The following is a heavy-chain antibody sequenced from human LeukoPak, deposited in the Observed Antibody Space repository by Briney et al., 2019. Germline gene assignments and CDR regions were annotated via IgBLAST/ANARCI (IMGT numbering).Heavy chain of an antibody. V-gene: IGHV3-7*01. Sequence: GGSLRLSCAASGFTFSSYWMSWVRQAPGKGLEWVANIKQDGSEKYYVDSVKGRFTISRDNAKNSLYLQMNSLRAEDTAVYYCARCSLGGDCYSGHLDYWGQGTLVTVSS. CDR1: GFTFSSYW. CDR2: IKQDGSEK. D-gene: IGHD2-21*02. J-gene: IGHJ4*02. CDR3: ARCSLGGDCYSGHLDY.